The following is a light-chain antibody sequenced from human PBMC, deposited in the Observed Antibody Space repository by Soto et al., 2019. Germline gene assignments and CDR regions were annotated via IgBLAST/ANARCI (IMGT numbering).Light chain of an antibody. CDR3: QQYGSSPVT. CDR2: GAS. J-gene: IGKJ1*01. V-gene: IGKV3-20*01. Sequence: EIVLTQSPGTLSLSPGERATLSCRASQSVSSSYLAWYQQKPGQAPRLLIYGASNRATGIPDRFSSSGSGTDFTLTINRLEPEDFAVYYCQQYGSSPVTFGQGTKVEIK. CDR1: QSVSSSY.